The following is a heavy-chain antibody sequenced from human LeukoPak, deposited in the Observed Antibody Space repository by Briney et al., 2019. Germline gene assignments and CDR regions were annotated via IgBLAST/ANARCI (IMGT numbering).Heavy chain of an antibody. CDR1: GGSISSSSYY. J-gene: IGHJ4*02. CDR3: ARDAHLDRTFDY. Sequence: SETLSLTCTVSGGSISSSSYYWGWIRQPPGKGLEWIGSIYYSGSTYYNPSLKSRVTISVDTSKNQFSLKLSSVTAADTAVYYCARDAHLDRTFDYWGQGTLVTVSS. V-gene: IGHV4-39*07. CDR2: IYYSGST.